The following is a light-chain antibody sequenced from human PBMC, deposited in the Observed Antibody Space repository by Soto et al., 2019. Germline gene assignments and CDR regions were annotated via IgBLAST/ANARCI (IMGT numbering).Light chain of an antibody. V-gene: IGKV1-33*01. Sequence: DTQMTQSPSSLSASVGDRVTITCQANQDISNFLNWYQQKPGKAPKLLIYDASNLETGVPSRFSGSGSRTDFTFAISSLQPEDVATYYCQQYQNLPLTFGGGTKVEIK. CDR3: QQYQNLPLT. CDR2: DAS. CDR1: QDISNF. J-gene: IGKJ4*01.